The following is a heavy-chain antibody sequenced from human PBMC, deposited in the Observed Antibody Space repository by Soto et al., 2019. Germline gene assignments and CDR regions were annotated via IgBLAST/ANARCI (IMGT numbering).Heavy chain of an antibody. CDR1: GFTLSGSA. Sequence: EVQLAESGGGLAQPGGSLRLSCAASGFTLSGSAMDWVRQAPGKGLEYVSGISSNGVGKYYANSVQGRFTISRDNSKNTVSLKMGSLRPEDMAVYYCARRARPYFYYLDVWGKGTTVTVSS. CDR3: ARRARPYFYYLDV. V-gene: IGHV3-64*01. CDR2: ISSNGVGK. J-gene: IGHJ6*03. D-gene: IGHD6-6*01.